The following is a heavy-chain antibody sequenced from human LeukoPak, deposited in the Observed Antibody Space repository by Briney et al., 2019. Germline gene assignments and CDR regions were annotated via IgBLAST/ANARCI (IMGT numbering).Heavy chain of an antibody. CDR2: INGDGSEK. V-gene: IGHV3-7*01. J-gene: IGHJ4*02. D-gene: IGHD5-24*01. Sequence: GGSLRLSCTDSGFTFSTYWVSWVRQAPGKGLEWVANINGDGSEKNSVVSVRGRFSISRDNAKNSVYLHMNSLRAEDTGVYYCARDRGWLQFDYWGQGTLVSVSS. CDR1: GFTFSTYW. CDR3: ARDRGWLQFDY.